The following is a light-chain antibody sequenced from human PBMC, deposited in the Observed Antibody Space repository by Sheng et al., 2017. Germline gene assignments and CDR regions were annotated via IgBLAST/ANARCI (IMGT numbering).Light chain of an antibody. CDR2: GAS. Sequence: TVLTQSPGTLSVSPGQRATLSCRASQSVSNNLAWYQQKPGQAPRLLIYGASRRATGIPDRFSGSGSGTDFTLTISSLEPEDFAVYYCQQRSNWPPGTFGGGTKVEIK. CDR3: QQRSNWPPGT. V-gene: IGKV3-11*01. CDR1: QSVSNN. J-gene: IGKJ4*01.